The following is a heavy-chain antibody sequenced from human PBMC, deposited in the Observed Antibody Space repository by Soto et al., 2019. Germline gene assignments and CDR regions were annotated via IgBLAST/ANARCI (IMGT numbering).Heavy chain of an antibody. CDR2: IRGSGGST. CDR1: GFTFSSDA. D-gene: IGHD1-1*01. V-gene: IGHV3-23*01. Sequence: PGGSLRLSCAASGFTFSSDAMSWVRQAPGKVLEWVSVIRGSGGSTYYADSVKGRFTISRDNSKNTLYLQMNSLRAEDTAVYYCARTGSGQMAPKDTRGLDVWGQGTTVTVSS. J-gene: IGHJ6*02. CDR3: ARTGSGQMAPKDTRGLDV.